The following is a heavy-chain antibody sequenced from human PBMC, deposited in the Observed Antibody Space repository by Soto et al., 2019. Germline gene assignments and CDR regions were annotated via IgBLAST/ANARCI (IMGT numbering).Heavy chain of an antibody. CDR1: GFTFSRYW. CDR2: IMQDGSEK. CDR3: ARDFEGTYGYGPIEY. D-gene: IGHD5-18*01. Sequence: EVQLVVSGGGLVQPGGSLRLSCAASGFTFSRYWMTWVRQAPGKGLEWVANIMQDGSEKYYVDSVKGRFTISRDNAKNSLYLQMSSLRAEDTAVYYCARDFEGTYGYGPIEYWGQGTLVTVSS. V-gene: IGHV3-7*03. J-gene: IGHJ4*02.